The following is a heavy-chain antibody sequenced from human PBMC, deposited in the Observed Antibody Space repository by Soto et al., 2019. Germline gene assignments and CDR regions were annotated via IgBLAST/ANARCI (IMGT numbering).Heavy chain of an antibody. D-gene: IGHD3-9*01. CDR2: VIPFLGVT. J-gene: IGHJ4*02. V-gene: IGHV1-69*02. CDR1: GGTYSPYT. Sequence: QVQLVQSGAEVKKPGSSVKVSCKSSGGTYSPYTINWVRQAPGHGLEWMGRVIPFLGVTNYGLKFQARVTITADKATNTAYMERRGVRFKATALYYCARDGGLSVSTWSFGGLWGRATMVTVSS. CDR3: ARDGGLSVSTWSFGGL.